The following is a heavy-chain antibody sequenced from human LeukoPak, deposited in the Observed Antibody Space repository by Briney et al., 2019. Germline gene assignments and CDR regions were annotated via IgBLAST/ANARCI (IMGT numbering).Heavy chain of an antibody. D-gene: IGHD4-17*01. V-gene: IGHV3-21*01. Sequence: PGGSLRLSCAASGFTFSSYSMNWVRQAPGKGLEWVSSISSSSSYIYYADSVKGRFTISRDNAKTSLYPQMNSLRAEDTAVDYWARGGLRSTTGDYWGQGTLVTVS. CDR1: GFTFSSYS. CDR2: ISSSSSYI. J-gene: IGHJ4*02. CDR3: ARGGLRSTTGDY.